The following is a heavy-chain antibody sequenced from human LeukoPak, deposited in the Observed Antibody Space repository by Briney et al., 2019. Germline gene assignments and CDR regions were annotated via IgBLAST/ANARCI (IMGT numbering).Heavy chain of an antibody. J-gene: IGHJ4*02. D-gene: IGHD4/OR15-4a*01. V-gene: IGHV3-23*01. CDR3: AKDGYAMVSFFDY. CDR2: ISGSGGNT. CDR1: GFTFSSYA. Sequence: GGSLRLSCAASGFTFSSYAMTWVRQAPGKGLEWVSGISGSGGNTYYADSVKGRFTISRDNSKNTLYLQLNSLRAEDTAVYYCAKDGYAMVSFFDYWGQGTLISVSS.